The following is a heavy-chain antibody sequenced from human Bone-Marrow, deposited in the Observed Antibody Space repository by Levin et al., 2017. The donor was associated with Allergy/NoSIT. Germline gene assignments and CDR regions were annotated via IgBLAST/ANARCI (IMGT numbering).Heavy chain of an antibody. D-gene: IGHD1-26*01. CDR2: VYYTGST. V-gene: IGHV4-59*01. CDR3: AREDLLGATAGDAFDI. CDR1: GGSISTYY. J-gene: IGHJ3*02. Sequence: MASETLSLTCTVSGGSISTYYWSWIRQPPGKGLEWIGYVYYTGSTNYNPSFKSRLTMSIDTSKNQFSLKLSSVSGADTAMYYCAREDLLGATAGDAFDIWGQGTMVTVSS.